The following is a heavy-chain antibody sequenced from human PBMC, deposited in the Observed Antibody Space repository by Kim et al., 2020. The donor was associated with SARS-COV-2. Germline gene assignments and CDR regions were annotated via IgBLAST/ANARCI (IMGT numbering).Heavy chain of an antibody. J-gene: IGHJ4*02. CDR1: GGSISDYY. D-gene: IGHD3-22*01. CDR2: VFSSGNT. CDR3: ARELHYYDTSGPVFDY. V-gene: IGHV4-59*01. Sequence: SETLSLTCTVSGGSISDYYWGWIRQPPGKGLEWLGYVFSSGNTKYNPSLKSRVTISVDISKNQSSLSLNSVTAADTAQYYCARELHYYDTSGPVFDYWGQGTLVTVSS.